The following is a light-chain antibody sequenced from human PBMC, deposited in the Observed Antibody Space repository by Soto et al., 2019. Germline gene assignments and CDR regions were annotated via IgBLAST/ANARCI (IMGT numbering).Light chain of an antibody. CDR1: SSDVGGYNY. CDR3: SSYTSSSTLGV. J-gene: IGLJ1*01. V-gene: IGLV2-14*01. Sequence: QSVLTQPASVSGSPGQSITISCTGTSSDVGGYNYVSWYQQHPGKAPKLIIYEVSNRPSGVSNRFSGSKSGNTASLTISGLQAEDEADYYCSSYTSSSTLGVFGTGTKVTV. CDR2: EVS.